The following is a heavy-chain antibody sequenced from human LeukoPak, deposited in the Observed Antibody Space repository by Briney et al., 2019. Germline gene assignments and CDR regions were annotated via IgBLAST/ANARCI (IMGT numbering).Heavy chain of an antibody. V-gene: IGHV1-8*01. D-gene: IGHD6-19*01. CDR1: GYTFISYD. J-gene: IGHJ4*02. CDR2: MNPNSGNT. Sequence: RASVKVSCKASGYTFISYDINWVRQATGQGLEWMGWMNPNSGNTGYAQKFQGRVTMTRNTSISTAYMELSSLRSEDTAVYYCARVGYSSGWYYFDYGGQGTLVTVSS. CDR3: ARVGYSSGWYYFDY.